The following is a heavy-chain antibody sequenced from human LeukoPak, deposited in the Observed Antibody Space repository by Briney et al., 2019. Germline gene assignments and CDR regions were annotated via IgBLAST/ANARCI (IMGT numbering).Heavy chain of an antibody. J-gene: IGHJ5*02. CDR2: IYFSGST. D-gene: IGHD1-26*01. CDR3: ARHEWEHLNYFDP. CDR1: GGSIISRGHY. V-gene: IGHV4-39*01. Sequence: SETLSLTCTVSGGSIISRGHYWAWIRQPRGKGLEWIGTIYFSGSTYYNPSLKSRVTISVDTSKNQFSLKLNSVTAADTAVYYCARHEWEHLNYFDPWGQGTLVTVSS.